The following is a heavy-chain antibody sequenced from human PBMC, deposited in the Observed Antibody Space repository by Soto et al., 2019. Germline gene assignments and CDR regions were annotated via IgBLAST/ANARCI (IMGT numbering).Heavy chain of an antibody. Sequence: SLRLSCTASGFTFSSYWMSWVRQAPGKGLGWVANIKEDGSGKYYVDSVKGRFSISRDNARNSLYLQMNSLRVEDTAVYYCVRVGRLGGYWGQGALVTV. V-gene: IGHV3-7*03. CDR2: IKEDGSGK. CDR1: GFTFSSYW. CDR3: VRVGRLGGY. J-gene: IGHJ4*02. D-gene: IGHD3-16*01.